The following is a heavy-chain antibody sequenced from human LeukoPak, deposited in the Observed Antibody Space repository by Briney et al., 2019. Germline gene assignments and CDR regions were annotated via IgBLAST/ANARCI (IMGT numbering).Heavy chain of an antibody. CDR2: IYTSGST. D-gene: IGHD2-2*01. CDR1: GGSISSYY. V-gene: IGHV4-4*07. Sequence: SETLSLTCTVSGGSISSYYWSWIRQPAGKGLEWIGRIYTSGSTNYNPSLKSRVTMSVDTSKNQVSLRLSSVTATDTAVYYCARHPFATPFDYWGRGTLVTVSS. CDR3: ARHPFATPFDY. J-gene: IGHJ4*02.